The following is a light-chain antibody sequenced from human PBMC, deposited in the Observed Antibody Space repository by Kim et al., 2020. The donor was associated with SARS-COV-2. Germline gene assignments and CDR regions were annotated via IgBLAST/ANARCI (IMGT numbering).Light chain of an antibody. Sequence: IQMTQSPSSLSASVGDRVTITCRASQGISSSLAWYQQNPGKAPRLLIYAASALQSGVPSRFSGSGSGTDFTLTHSSLQPEDVATYYCQEYDRAPWTFGQGTKVDIK. CDR3: QEYDRAPWT. CDR2: AAS. CDR1: QGISSS. V-gene: IGKV1-27*01. J-gene: IGKJ1*01.